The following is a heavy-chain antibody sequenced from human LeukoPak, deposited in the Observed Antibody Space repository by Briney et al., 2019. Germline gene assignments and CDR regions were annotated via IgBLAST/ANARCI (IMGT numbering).Heavy chain of an antibody. D-gene: IGHD5-18*01. Sequence: GGSLRLSCAASGFTFSSYAMHWVRQAPGKGLEWVAVISYDGSNKYYADSVKGRFTISRDNSKNTLYLQMNSLRAEDTAVYYCVRGPLPVDTAMVTVDYWGQGTLVTVSS. CDR3: VRGPLPVDTAMVTVDY. CDR1: GFTFSSYA. J-gene: IGHJ4*02. V-gene: IGHV3-30*04. CDR2: ISYDGSNK.